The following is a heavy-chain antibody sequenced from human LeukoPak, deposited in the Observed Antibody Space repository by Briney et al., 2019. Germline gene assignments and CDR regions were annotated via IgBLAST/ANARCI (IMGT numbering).Heavy chain of an antibody. D-gene: IGHD2-15*01. J-gene: IGHJ4*02. CDR2: ISGSGGTT. Sequence: PGGSLRLSCAASGLTFSSSAMSWVRQAPGKGLEWVSTISGSGGTTYYADSVKGRFTISRDNAKNSLYLQMNSLRAEDTAVYYCARDCSGGSCLLGYWGQGTLVTVSS. V-gene: IGHV3-23*01. CDR1: GLTFSSSA. CDR3: ARDCSGGSCLLGY.